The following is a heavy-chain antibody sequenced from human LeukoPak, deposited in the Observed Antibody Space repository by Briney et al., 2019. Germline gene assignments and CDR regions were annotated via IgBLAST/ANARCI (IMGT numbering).Heavy chain of an antibody. CDR1: GGSMSSGGYY. J-gene: IGHJ4*02. CDR3: ARDGTYGSGSYSKGFDY. CDR2: IYYSGST. V-gene: IGHV4-31*03. D-gene: IGHD3-10*01. Sequence: SQTLSLTCTVSGGSMSSGGYYWSWIRQHPGKGLEWIVYIYYSGSTYYNPSLKSRVTVSVDTSKNQFSLKLSSVTAADTAVYYCARDGTYGSGSYSKGFDYWGQGTLVTVSS.